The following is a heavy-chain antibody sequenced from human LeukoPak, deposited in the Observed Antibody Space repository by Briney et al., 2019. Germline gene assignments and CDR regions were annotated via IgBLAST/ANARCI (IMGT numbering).Heavy chain of an antibody. V-gene: IGHV3-23*01. D-gene: IGHD2/OR15-2a*01. CDR3: AKRSGRIADYFDY. CDR2: ISDSGADT. Sequence: GASLRLACAVSGFTFRSYGMTWVRQAPGKGLEWVSSISDSGADTYYADSVKGRFTISRDNSKNMLYLQMNSLRAEDTALYYCAKRSGRIADYFDYWGQGNLVTVSS. J-gene: IGHJ4*02. CDR1: GFTFRSYG.